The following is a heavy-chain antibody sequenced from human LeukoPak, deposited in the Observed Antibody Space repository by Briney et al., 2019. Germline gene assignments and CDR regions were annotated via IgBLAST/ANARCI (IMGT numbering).Heavy chain of an antibody. CDR1: GGSISSSSYY. CDR3: ARGGYGLFGRFKCFDY. J-gene: IGHJ4*02. CDR2: IYYSGST. V-gene: IGHV4-39*07. D-gene: IGHD5-18*01. Sequence: SETLSLTCTVSGGSISSSSYYWGWIRQPPGKGLEWIGSIYYSGSTYYNPSLKSRVTISVDTSKNQFSLKLSSVTAADTAVYYYARGGYGLFGRFKCFDYWGQGTLVTVSS.